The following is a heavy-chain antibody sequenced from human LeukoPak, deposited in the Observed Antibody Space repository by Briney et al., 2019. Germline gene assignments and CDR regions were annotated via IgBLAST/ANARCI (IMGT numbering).Heavy chain of an antibody. CDR3: ARANHYYYYMDV. V-gene: IGHV4-59*01. CDR1: GGSISSYY. J-gene: IGHJ6*03. CDR2: IYYSGST. Sequence: SETLSLTCTVSGGSISSYYWGWIRQPPGKGLEWIGYIYYSGSTNYNPSLKSRVTISVDTSKNQFSLKLSSVTAADTAVYYCARANHYYYYMDVWGKGTTVTVSS.